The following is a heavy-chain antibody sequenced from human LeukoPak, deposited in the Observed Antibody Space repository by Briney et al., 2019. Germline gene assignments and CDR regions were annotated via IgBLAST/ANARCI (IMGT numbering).Heavy chain of an antibody. CDR2: IYYSGST. Sequence: PSETLSLTCTVSGGSISSYYWSWIRQPPGKGLEWIGYIYYSGSTNYNPSLKSRVTISVDTSKNQFSLKLSSVTAADTAVYYCAGVGYCSGGSCYSSPLFDYWGQGTLVTVSS. J-gene: IGHJ4*02. CDR3: AGVGYCSGGSCYSSPLFDY. D-gene: IGHD2-15*01. V-gene: IGHV4-59*01. CDR1: GGSISSYY.